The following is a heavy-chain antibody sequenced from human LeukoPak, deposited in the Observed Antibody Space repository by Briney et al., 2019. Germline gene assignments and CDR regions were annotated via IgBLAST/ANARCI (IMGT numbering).Heavy chain of an antibody. Sequence: ASVKVSCKASGYTFTSYDINWVRQATGQGLEWMGWMNPDSGNTGYAQKFQGRVTITRNTSISTAYMELSSLRSEDTAVYYCARGPVTASLNYYYYYMDVLGRRTTVTLSS. D-gene: IGHD4-11*01. CDR2: MNPDSGNT. J-gene: IGHJ6*03. CDR3: ARGPVTASLNYYYYYMDV. CDR1: GYTFTSYD. V-gene: IGHV1-8*03.